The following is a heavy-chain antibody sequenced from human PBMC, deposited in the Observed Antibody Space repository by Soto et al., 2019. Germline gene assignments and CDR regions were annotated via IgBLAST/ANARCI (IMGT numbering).Heavy chain of an antibody. CDR2: IYSIGNT. CDR3: ARSVFP. V-gene: IGHV4-39*07. CDR1: GASIRSSAY. Sequence: SETLSLTCTVSGASIRSSAYWGWIRQPPGKGLEWIGSIYSIGNTYYNPSLKSGVTISADTSKNQFSLKLSSVTAADTAVYYCARSVFPWGQGTLVTVSS. J-gene: IGHJ5*02.